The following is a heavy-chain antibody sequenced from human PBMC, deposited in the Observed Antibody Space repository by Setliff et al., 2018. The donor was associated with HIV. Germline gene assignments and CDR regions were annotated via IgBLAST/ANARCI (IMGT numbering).Heavy chain of an antibody. CDR1: GGSFSDCY. CDR2: INHSGST. V-gene: IGHV4-34*01. D-gene: IGHD6-6*01. Sequence: SETLSLTCAVYGGSFSDCYWSWIRQPPGKGLEWIGEINHSGSTNYNPSLKSRVTISVDTSKNQFSLKLSSVTASDTAVYYCARRYRIAARPKWFDPWGQGTLVTVSS. J-gene: IGHJ5*02. CDR3: ARRYRIAARPKWFDP.